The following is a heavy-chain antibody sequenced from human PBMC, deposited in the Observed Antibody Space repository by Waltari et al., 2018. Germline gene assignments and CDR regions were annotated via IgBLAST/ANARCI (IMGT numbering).Heavy chain of an antibody. D-gene: IGHD6-13*01. CDR1: GFTFSNNW. J-gene: IGHJ4*02. CDR3: TRGGDDSSWYWRN. V-gene: IGHV3-7*01. Sequence: EVQLVESGGGLVQPGGSLRLSCAASGFTFSNNWMTWVRKAPGKGVEWGANINQDGSEKYAVESVKGRFTISRDNAKNSLYLQLNSLRADDTAVYYCTRGGDDSSWYWRNWGQGTLVTVSS. CDR2: INQDGSEK.